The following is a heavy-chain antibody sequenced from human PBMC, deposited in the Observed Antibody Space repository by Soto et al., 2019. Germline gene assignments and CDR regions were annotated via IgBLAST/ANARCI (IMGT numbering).Heavy chain of an antibody. CDR2: ISAYNGNT. CDR1: GYTFTSYG. D-gene: IGHD5-12*01. V-gene: IGHV1-18*01. J-gene: IGHJ4*02. Sequence: ASVNVSFKASGYTFTSYGISWVRQAPGQGLELMGWISAYNGNTNYAQKLQGRVTMTTDTSTSTAYMELRSLRSEGTALYYCARTQSGYSGYPTDYWGQGTLVTDSS. CDR3: ARTQSGYSGYPTDY.